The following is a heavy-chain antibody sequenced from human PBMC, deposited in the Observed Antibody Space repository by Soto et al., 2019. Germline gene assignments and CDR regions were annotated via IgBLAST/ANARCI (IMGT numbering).Heavy chain of an antibody. CDR3: AKADSSYYYYMDV. V-gene: IGHV3-30*18. CDR2: ISYDGSNK. Sequence: GGSLRLSCAASGFTFRSYGMHWVRQAPGKGLEWVAIISYDGSNKYYADSVKGRFTISRDNSKNTLYLQMNSLRAEDTAVYYCAKADSSYYYYMDVWGKGTTVTVS. D-gene: IGHD3-22*01. J-gene: IGHJ6*03. CDR1: GFTFRSYG.